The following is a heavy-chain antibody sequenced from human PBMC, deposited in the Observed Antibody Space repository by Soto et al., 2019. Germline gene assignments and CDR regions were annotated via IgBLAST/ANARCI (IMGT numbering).Heavy chain of an antibody. Sequence: EVEMLESGGGLVQPGGSLRLSCAASAISFNTYGVTWVRQAPGKGLEWVSTVTVTGGSTYYADSVKGRFTISRDRSNYKVSLLLNSLRVEDTAIYYCAGQRSPEGWFDPWGQGTLFTVSS. J-gene: IGHJ5*02. CDR2: VTVTGGST. CDR1: AISFNTYG. D-gene: IGHD3-10*01. V-gene: IGHV3-23*01. CDR3: AGQRSPEGWFDP.